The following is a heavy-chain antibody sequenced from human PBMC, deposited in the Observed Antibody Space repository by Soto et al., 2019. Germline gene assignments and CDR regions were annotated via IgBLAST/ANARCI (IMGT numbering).Heavy chain of an antibody. CDR2: IYYSGST. V-gene: IGHV4-59*01. CDR3: ARGRSSTDI. CDR1: GGSISSYY. Sequence: QVQLQESGPGLVKPSETLSLTCTVSGGSISSYYWSWIRQPPGKGLEWIGYIYYSGSTNYNPSLKRRVTISVDTSKNQFSLKLSSVTAADTAVYYCARGRSSTDIWGQGTMVTVSS. D-gene: IGHD6-6*01. J-gene: IGHJ3*02.